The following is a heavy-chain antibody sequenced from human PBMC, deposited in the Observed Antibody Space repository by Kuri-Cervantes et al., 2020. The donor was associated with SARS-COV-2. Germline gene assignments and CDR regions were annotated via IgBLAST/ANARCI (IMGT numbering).Heavy chain of an antibody. Sequence: SETLSLTCPVSGASVSSASYFWSWIRQPPGKGLEWIGYIYYSGSTNYNPSLKSRVTISVDTSKNQFSPKLSSVTAADTAVYYCAREGIAARPSHFDYWGQGTLVTVSS. J-gene: IGHJ4*02. D-gene: IGHD6-6*01. CDR3: AREGIAARPSHFDY. CDR1: GASVSSASYF. CDR2: IYYSGST. V-gene: IGHV4-61*01.